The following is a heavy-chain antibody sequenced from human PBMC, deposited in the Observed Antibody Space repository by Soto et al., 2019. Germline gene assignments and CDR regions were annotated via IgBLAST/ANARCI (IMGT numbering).Heavy chain of an antibody. CDR1: GGSFSGYY. CDR3: ARDQLRYFDWLSDDAFDI. V-gene: IGHV4-34*01. J-gene: IGHJ3*02. CDR2: INHSGST. Sequence: QVQLQQWGAGLLKPSETLSLTCAVYGGSFSGYYWSWIRQPPGKGLEWIGEINHSGSTNYNPSLKSRVTISVDTSKNQFSLMLSSVTAADTAVYYCARDQLRYFDWLSDDAFDIWGQGTMVTVSS. D-gene: IGHD3-9*01.